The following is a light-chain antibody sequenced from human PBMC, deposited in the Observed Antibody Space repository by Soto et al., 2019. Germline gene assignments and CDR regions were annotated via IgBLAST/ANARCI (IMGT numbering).Light chain of an antibody. CDR1: SSNIGNNY. CDR3: GTWDSSLSAVV. V-gene: IGLV1-51*01. J-gene: IGLJ2*01. Sequence: QSVLTQPPSVSAAPGQKVTISCSGSSSNIGNNYVAWYQQLPGTAPQLLIYDNYERPSGIPDRFFGSKSGTSATLGIAGLQTGDEADYYCGTWDSSLSAVVFGGGTKVTVL. CDR2: DNY.